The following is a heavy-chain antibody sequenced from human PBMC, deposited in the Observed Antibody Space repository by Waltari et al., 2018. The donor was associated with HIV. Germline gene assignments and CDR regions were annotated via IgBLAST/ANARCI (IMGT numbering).Heavy chain of an antibody. CDR1: GGSISSSSYY. V-gene: IGHV4-39*07. D-gene: IGHD5-18*01. CDR2: IYYSGST. J-gene: IGHJ4*02. CDR3: ARKPIQLWLQGGYYFDY. Sequence: QLQLQESGPGLVKPSETLSLTCTVSGGSISSSSYYWGWIRQPPGKGLEWIGSIYYSGSTYYNPSLKSRVTISVDTSKNQFSLKLSSVTAADTAVYYCARKPIQLWLQGGYYFDYWGQGTLVTVSS.